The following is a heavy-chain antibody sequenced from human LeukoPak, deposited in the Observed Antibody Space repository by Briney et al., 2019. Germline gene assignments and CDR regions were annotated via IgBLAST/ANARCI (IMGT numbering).Heavy chain of an antibody. Sequence: GGSLRLSCAASGLTFSAYWMTWVRQAPGKGLEWVANIKQDGTDKYYVDSVKGRFTISRDNAKNSLYLQMNSLRAEDTAVYYCASKMGGPGWDTMGYWGQGTLVTVSS. CDR1: GLTFSAYW. CDR3: ASKMGGPGWDTMGY. V-gene: IGHV3-7*02. CDR2: IKQDGTDK. J-gene: IGHJ4*02. D-gene: IGHD5-18*01.